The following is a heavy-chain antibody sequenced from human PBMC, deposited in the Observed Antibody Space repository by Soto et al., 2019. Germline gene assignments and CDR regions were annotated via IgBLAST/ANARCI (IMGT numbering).Heavy chain of an antibody. CDR2: IYYSGST. J-gene: IGHJ5*02. V-gene: IGHV4-59*08. Sequence: PSETLSLTCTVSGGSISSYYWSWIRQPPGKGLEWIGYIYYSGSTNYNPSLKSRVTISVDTSKNQFSLKLSSVTAADTAVYYCARHTMVRRALGWFDPWGQGTLVTVSS. CDR1: GGSISSYY. D-gene: IGHD3-10*01. CDR3: ARHTMVRRALGWFDP.